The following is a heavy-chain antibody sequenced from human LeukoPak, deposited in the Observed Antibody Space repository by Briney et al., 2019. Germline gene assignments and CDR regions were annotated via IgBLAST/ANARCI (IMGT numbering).Heavy chain of an antibody. J-gene: IGHJ4*02. CDR1: GGSISSYY. D-gene: IGHD4-23*01. Sequence: PSETLSLTCTVSGGSISSYYWSWIRQPPGKGLEWIGYIYTSGSTTYNPSLKSRVTISLDTSKNHFSLKLTSVTAADTAVYYCARARVVEPFDYWGQGTLVTVSS. CDR2: IYTSGST. CDR3: ARARVVEPFDY. V-gene: IGHV4-4*08.